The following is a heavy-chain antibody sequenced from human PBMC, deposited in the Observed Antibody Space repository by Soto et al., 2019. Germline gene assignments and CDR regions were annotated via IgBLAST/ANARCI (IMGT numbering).Heavy chain of an antibody. V-gene: IGHV1-2*04. CDR3: ATHSIAATGTPDPQFDY. Sequence: ASVKVSCKASGYTFTGYYIHWVRQAPGQGLECMGWINPNSGGTNYAQKFQGWVTMTRDTSINTAYMELTRLISDDTAVYYCATHSIAATGTPDPQFDYWGQGTLVTVSS. CDR2: INPNSGGT. CDR1: GYTFTGYY. J-gene: IGHJ4*02. D-gene: IGHD6-13*01.